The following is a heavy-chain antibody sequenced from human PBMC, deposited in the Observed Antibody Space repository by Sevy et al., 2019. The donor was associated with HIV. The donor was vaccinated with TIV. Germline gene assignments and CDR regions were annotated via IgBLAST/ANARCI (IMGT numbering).Heavy chain of an antibody. CDR1: GFPFSSYA. V-gene: IGHV3-30-3*01. D-gene: IGHD2-21*02. CDR2: ITYAGSNK. J-gene: IGHJ4*02. CDR3: AREYCGGDCYPDY. Sequence: GGSLRLSCAASGFPFSSYAMHWVRPAPGKGLEWVAVITYAGSNKYYADSVKGRFTISRDNSKNTLYLQMNSLRAEDTAVYYCAREYCGGDCYPDYWGQGTRVTVSS.